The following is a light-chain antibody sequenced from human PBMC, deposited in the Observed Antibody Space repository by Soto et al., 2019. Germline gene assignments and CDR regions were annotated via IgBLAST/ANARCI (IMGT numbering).Light chain of an antibody. J-gene: IGKJ1*01. V-gene: IGKV3-11*01. CDR3: QQRSNWPRT. Sequence: EGVLTQYPATVSLSPGERATLSCRASQSVYTYLAWYQQKPCQAPRLLIFDASKRATGIPARFSGTGSGTDFTLTISSLEPEDFAVYYCQQRSNWPRTFGQGT. CDR1: QSVYTY. CDR2: DAS.